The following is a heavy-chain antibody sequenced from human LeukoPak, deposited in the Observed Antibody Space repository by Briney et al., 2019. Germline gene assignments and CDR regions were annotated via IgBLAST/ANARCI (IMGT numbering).Heavy chain of an antibody. CDR3: ARGCPYSSSWYGNRRSAPTDY. Sequence: SQTLSLTCTVSGGSISSGDYYWSWIRQPPGKGLEWIGYIYYSGSTYYNPSLKSRVTISVDTSKNQFSLKLSSVTAADTAVYYCARGCPYSSSWYGNRRSAPTDYWGQGTLVTVSS. CDR2: IYYSGST. V-gene: IGHV4-30-4*01. J-gene: IGHJ4*02. D-gene: IGHD6-13*01. CDR1: GGSISSGDYY.